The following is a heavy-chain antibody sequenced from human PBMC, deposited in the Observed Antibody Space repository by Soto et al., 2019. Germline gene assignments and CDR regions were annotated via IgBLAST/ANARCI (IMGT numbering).Heavy chain of an antibody. CDR1: GYTFTSCG. Sequence: ASVKVSCKASGYTFTSCGISWVRHAPGQGLEWMGWISAYNGNTNYAQKLQGRVTMTTDTSTSTAYMELRSLRSDDTAAYYCARPIRKYSSGWGYYFDYWGQGTLVTVSS. J-gene: IGHJ4*02. V-gene: IGHV1-18*01. CDR2: ISAYNGNT. D-gene: IGHD6-19*01. CDR3: ARPIRKYSSGWGYYFDY.